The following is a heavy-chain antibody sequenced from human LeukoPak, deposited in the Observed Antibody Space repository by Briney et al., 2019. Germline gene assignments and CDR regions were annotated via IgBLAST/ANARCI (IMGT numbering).Heavy chain of an antibody. V-gene: IGHV3-53*01. J-gene: IGHJ4*02. CDR3: ANRVIGYCFDY. D-gene: IGHD2-15*01. Sequence: GGSLRLSCVASGFAVGSNYMSWVRQAPGKGLEWVSLIYSGGAIRYADSVKGRFTISRDNSKNTLYLQMNSLRAEDTALYYCANRVIGYCFDYWGQGTLVTVSS. CDR2: IYSGGAI. CDR1: GFAVGSNY.